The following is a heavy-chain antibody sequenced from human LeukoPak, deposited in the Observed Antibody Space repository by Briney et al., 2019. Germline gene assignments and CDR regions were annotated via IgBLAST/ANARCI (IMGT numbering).Heavy chain of an antibody. Sequence: SETLSLTCAVYGGSFSGYYWSWIRQPAGKGLEWIGRIYTSGSTNYNPSLKSRVTMSVDTSKNQFSLKLSSVTAADTAVYYCAREGGSGSYYIHWGQGTLVTVSS. CDR2: IYTSGST. D-gene: IGHD3-10*01. CDR1: GGSFSGYY. V-gene: IGHV4-4*07. J-gene: IGHJ4*02. CDR3: AREGGSGSYYIH.